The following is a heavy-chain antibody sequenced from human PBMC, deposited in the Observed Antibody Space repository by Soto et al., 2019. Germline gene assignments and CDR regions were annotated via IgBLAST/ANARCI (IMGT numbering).Heavy chain of an antibody. D-gene: IGHD2-15*01. CDR2: ISSRSDTL. V-gene: IGHV3-48*02. Sequence: GGSLRLSCEGSGFTFSAYAMNWVRQAPGKGLEWVSYISSRSDTLYYADSVKGRFTISRDNAKNSVYLQVNNLRDEDTAVYYCARDWDIVILSVPIPNYNYGMDVWGQGTTVTVSS. CDR1: GFTFSAYA. J-gene: IGHJ6*02. CDR3: ARDWDIVILSVPIPNYNYGMDV.